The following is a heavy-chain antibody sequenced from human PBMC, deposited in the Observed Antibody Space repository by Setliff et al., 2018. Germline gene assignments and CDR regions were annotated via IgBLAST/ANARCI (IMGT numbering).Heavy chain of an antibody. J-gene: IGHJ5*02. CDR3: VRGFTIFGVVKLERWFDP. CDR2: ISHSGST. Sequence: PSETLSLTCAVSGYSINSDCFWGWIRQPPGKGLEWIGTISHSGSTSYNSSLKSRVTMSVDTSKNQFFLKLSSETAADTAVYYCVRGFTIFGVVKLERWFDPWGQGTLVTVSS. CDR1: GYSINSDCF. V-gene: IGHV4-38-2*01. D-gene: IGHD3-3*01.